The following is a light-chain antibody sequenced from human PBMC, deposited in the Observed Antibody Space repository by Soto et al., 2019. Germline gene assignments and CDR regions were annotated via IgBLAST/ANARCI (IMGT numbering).Light chain of an antibody. J-gene: IGLJ7*01. V-gene: IGLV2-8*01. CDR3: GSYAGSNNWV. Sequence: QAALTQPPSASGSPGQSVTISCTGTSSDVGGYNYVSWYQQHPGKAPKLMIYEFSKRPSGVPDRFSGSKSGNTASLTVSGLQAEDEAVYYCGSYAGSNNWVFGGGTQLTVL. CDR2: EFS. CDR1: SSDVGGYNY.